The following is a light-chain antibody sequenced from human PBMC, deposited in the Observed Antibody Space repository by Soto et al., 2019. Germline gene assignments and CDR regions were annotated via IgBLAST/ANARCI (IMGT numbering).Light chain of an antibody. V-gene: IGLV2-23*02. CDR3: CSYAGSSTPFV. CDR1: SGDIGSYNL. CDR2: EVN. Sequence: QSALTQPASVSGSPGQSITISCTGTSGDIGSYNLVSWYQHHPGKAPQLMIYEVNKRPSGVSDRFSGSKSGNTAFLTISGLQSEDETDYYCCSYAGSSTPFVFGTGTKLTVL. J-gene: IGLJ1*01.